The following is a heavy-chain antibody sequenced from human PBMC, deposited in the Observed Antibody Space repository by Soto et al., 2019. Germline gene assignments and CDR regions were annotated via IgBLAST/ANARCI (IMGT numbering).Heavy chain of an antibody. CDR1: GGSISSYY. V-gene: IGHV4-59*08. J-gene: IGHJ4*02. Sequence: SETLSLTCTVAGGSISSYYWSWIRQPPGKGLEWIGYIYYSGSTNYNPSLKSRVTIAVDTSKNQFSLKLSSVTAADTAVYYCARLPYCGGDCYPYYFDYWGQGTLVTVS. CDR3: ARLPYCGGDCYPYYFDY. CDR2: IYYSGST. D-gene: IGHD2-21*02.